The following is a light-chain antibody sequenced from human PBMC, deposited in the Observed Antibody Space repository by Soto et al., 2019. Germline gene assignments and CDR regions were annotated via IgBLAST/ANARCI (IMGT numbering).Light chain of an antibody. CDR3: AAWDDSLNGFYV. Sequence: SVLTQPPSASGTPGQRVTISCFGSSSNIGSNTVNWYQQLPGTAPKLLIYSNNQRPSGVPDRFSGSKSGTSASLAISGLQSEDEADYYCAAWDDSLNGFYVFGTGTKVTVL. CDR2: SNN. V-gene: IGLV1-44*01. J-gene: IGLJ1*01. CDR1: SSNIGSNT.